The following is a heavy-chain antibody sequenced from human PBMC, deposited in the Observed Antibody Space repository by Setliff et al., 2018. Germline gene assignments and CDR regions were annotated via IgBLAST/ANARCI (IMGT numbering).Heavy chain of an antibody. Sequence: ASVKVSCKASGYSFSTYAMSWIRQAPGWGLEWMGWINTNTGNPSYAQGFTGRFVFSLDTSVSTAYLQISSLKPEDTAMYYCARASRFATIVWKGDYYMDVWGKGTTVTVSS. J-gene: IGHJ6*03. D-gene: IGHD3-16*02. CDR2: INTNTGNP. CDR1: GYSFSTYA. V-gene: IGHV7-4-1*02. CDR3: ARASRFATIVWKGDYYMDV.